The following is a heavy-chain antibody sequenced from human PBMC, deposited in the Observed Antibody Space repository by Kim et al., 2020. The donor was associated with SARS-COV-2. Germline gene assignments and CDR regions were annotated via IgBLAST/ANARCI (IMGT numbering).Heavy chain of an antibody. D-gene: IGHD1-26*01. Sequence: ASVKVSCKASGYTFTSYYMHWVRQAPGQGLEWMGIINPSGGSTSYAQKFQGRVTMTRDTSTSTVYMELSSLRSEDTAVYYCARDPPVVGAKGPYYYYYGMDVWGQGTTVTVSS. CDR2: INPSGGST. CDR3: ARDPPVVGAKGPYYYYYGMDV. J-gene: IGHJ6*02. V-gene: IGHV1-46*01. CDR1: GYTFTSYY.